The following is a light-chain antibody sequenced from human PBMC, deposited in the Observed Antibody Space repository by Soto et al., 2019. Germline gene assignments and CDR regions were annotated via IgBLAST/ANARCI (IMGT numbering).Light chain of an antibody. CDR1: SSDVGGYNY. V-gene: IGLV2-14*01. CDR2: EVS. CDR3: SSYTSSSTVV. J-gene: IGLJ2*01. Sequence: QSALTQPASMSGSPGQSITISCTGTSSDVGGYNYVSWYQQHPGKAPKLMIYEVSNRPSGVSNRFSGSKSGNTASLTNSGLQAEDEADYYCSSYTSSSTVVFGGGTKLTVL.